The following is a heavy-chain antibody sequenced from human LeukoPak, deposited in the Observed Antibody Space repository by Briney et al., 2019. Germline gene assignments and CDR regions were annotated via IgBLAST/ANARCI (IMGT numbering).Heavy chain of an antibody. Sequence: GGRLRLSCAASGFTFSSFGFYWVRQAPGKGLEGVGVIAYEGSNKYYADSVKGRFTISRDNSKNTLYLQMNRLRTEDTAVYYCAKVLPRTTLVPPWSSGMDVWGQGTTVSVSS. CDR2: IAYEGSNK. CDR1: GFTFSSFG. D-gene: IGHD1-1*01. J-gene: IGHJ6*01. CDR3: AKVLPRTTLVPPWSSGMDV. V-gene: IGHV3-30*18.